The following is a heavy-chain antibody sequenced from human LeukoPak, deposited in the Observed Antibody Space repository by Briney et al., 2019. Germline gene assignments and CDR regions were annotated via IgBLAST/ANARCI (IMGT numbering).Heavy chain of an antibody. D-gene: IGHD2-2*02. CDR2: INPSGGST. CDR1: GYTFTSYY. Sequence: ASVKVSCKASGYTFTSYYMHWVRQAPGQGLEWMGIINPSGGSTSYAQKSQGRVTMTRDTSTSTVYMELSSLRSEDTAVYYCARVPAAIRGYYYYMDVWGKGTTVTVSS. V-gene: IGHV1-46*03. J-gene: IGHJ6*03. CDR3: ARVPAAIRGYYYYMDV.